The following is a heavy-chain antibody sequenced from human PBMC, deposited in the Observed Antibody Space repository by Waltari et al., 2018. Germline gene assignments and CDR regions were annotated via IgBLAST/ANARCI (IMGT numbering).Heavy chain of an antibody. Sequence: QVQLQESGPGLVKPSETLSLTCTVSGGPISSYSWSWIRQPPGKGLEWIGYIYYSWSTNYNPSLKSRVTISVDTSKNQFSLKLSSVTAADTAVYYCARGGHIAAAGTGNWFDPWGQGTLVTVSS. D-gene: IGHD6-13*01. CDR2: IYYSWST. J-gene: IGHJ5*02. CDR1: GGPISSYS. CDR3: ARGGHIAAAGTGNWFDP. V-gene: IGHV4-59*01.